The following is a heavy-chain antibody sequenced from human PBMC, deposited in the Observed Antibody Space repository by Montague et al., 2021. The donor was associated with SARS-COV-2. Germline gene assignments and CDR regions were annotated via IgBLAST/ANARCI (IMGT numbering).Heavy chain of an antibody. D-gene: IGHD3-9*01. CDR1: GFTLSSYS. Sequence: SLRLSCAASGFTLSSYSMNWVRQAPGKGLEWVSSISSSSSYIYYADSVKGRFTISRDNAKNSLYLQMNSLRAEDTAVYYCARDPYYDILTGYYKDWGQGTLVTVSS. J-gene: IGHJ4*02. CDR2: ISSSSSYI. CDR3: ARDPYYDILTGYYKD. V-gene: IGHV3-21*01.